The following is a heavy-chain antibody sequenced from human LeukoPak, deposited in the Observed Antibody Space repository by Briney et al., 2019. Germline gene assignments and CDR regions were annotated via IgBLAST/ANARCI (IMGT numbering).Heavy chain of an antibody. CDR1: GYTFTTYA. Sequence: GASVKVSCKASGYTFTTYAMHWVRQAPGQRLEWMGRINAGNGNTKYSQKFQGRVTITRDTSASTAYMELSSLRSEDTAVYYCARDFLGGYDYEGYWGQGTLVTVSS. D-gene: IGHD5-12*01. CDR3: ARDFLGGYDYEGY. V-gene: IGHV1-3*01. J-gene: IGHJ4*02. CDR2: INAGNGNT.